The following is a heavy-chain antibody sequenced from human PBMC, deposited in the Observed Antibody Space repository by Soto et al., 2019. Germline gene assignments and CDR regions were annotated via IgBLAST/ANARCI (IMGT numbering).Heavy chain of an antibody. CDR1: GYTFTSYA. CDR2: VNAGNGNT. D-gene: IGHD1-20*01. J-gene: IGHJ4*02. V-gene: IGHV1-3*01. Sequence: QVQLVQSGAEVKKPGASVKVSCTASGYTFTSYAIHWVRQAPGQRLEWMGWVNAGNGNTKYSQKLQGRVTITRDTSASTAYMELSSLRSEDTAVYYCARDVGYNWNLVDYWGQGNLVTVSS. CDR3: ARDVGYNWNLVDY.